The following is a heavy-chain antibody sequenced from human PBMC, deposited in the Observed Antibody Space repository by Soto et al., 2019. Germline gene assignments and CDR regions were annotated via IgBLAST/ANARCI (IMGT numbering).Heavy chain of an antibody. D-gene: IGHD1-20*01. V-gene: IGHV3-74*01. J-gene: IGHJ3*02. CDR1: GFTFSSYW. CDR3: ARDPAYNTDAFDI. Sequence: GGSLRLSCAASGFTFSSYWMQWVRQAPGKGLVWVSRINSDGRSTNYADSVKGRFTISRDNAKKTLYLQMNSLRAEDTAVYYCARDPAYNTDAFDIWGQGTMVTVSS. CDR2: INSDGRST.